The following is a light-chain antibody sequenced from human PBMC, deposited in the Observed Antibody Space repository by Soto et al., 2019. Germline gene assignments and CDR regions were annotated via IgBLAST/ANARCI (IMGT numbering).Light chain of an antibody. V-gene: IGKV1D-13*01. CDR1: QGISSA. Sequence: AIQLTQSPSSLSASVGDRVTITCRASQGISSALAWYQQKPGKAPKLLIYDASSLESGVPSRFSGSGSGTDFTLTISSLQPEDFATYYCQQFNNYLTFGGGTKVDI. CDR2: DAS. CDR3: QQFNNYLT. J-gene: IGKJ4*01.